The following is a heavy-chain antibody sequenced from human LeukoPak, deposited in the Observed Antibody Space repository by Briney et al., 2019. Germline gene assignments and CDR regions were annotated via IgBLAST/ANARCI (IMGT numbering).Heavy chain of an antibody. V-gene: IGHV1-8*01. Sequence: ASVKVSCKASGYTFTSYDTNWVRQATGQGLEWMGWMNPNSGNTGYAQKFQGRVTMTRNTSISTAYMELSSLRSEDTAVYYCARGRGFCSSTSCYNWFDPWGQGTLVTVSS. CDR1: GYTFTSYD. D-gene: IGHD2-2*01. CDR2: MNPNSGNT. J-gene: IGHJ5*02. CDR3: ARGRGFCSSTSCYNWFDP.